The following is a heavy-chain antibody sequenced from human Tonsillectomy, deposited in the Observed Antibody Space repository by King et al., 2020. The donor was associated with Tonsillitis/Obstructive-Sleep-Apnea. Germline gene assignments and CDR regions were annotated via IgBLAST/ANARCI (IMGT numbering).Heavy chain of an antibody. CDR1: GGSFSGYY. V-gene: IGHV4-34*01. D-gene: IGHD2-2*01. Sequence: VQLQQWGAGLLKPSETLSLTCAVYGGSFSGYYWSWIRQPPGKGLEWIGEINHSGSTNYNPSLRSRDTISVDTSNNQFSLKLTSVTAADTAVYYCARGPLYCNSTSCQYWYFDLWGRGTLVTVSS. CDR3: ARGPLYCNSTSCQYWYFDL. CDR2: INHSGST. J-gene: IGHJ2*01.